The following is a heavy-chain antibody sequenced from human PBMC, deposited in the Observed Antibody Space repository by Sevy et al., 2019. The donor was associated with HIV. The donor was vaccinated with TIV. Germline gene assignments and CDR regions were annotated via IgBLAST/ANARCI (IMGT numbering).Heavy chain of an antibody. V-gene: IGHV4-59*01. CDR1: GGSISSYY. J-gene: IGHJ6*02. D-gene: IGHD3-3*01. CDR3: ARDSPPLSADFWSGYYRATDYYYYGMDV. CDR2: IYYSGST. Sequence: ETLSLTCTVSGGSISSYYWSWFRQPPGKGLEWIGYIYYSGSTNYNPSLKSRVTISVDTSKNQFSLKLSSVTAAVTAVYYCARDSPPLSADFWSGYYRATDYYYYGMDVWGQGTLVTVSS.